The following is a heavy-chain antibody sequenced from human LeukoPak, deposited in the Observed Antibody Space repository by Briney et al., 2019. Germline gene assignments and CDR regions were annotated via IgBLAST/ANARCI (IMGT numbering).Heavy chain of an antibody. J-gene: IGHJ5*02. CDR2: IYYSGST. V-gene: IGHV4-59*01. CDR1: GGSISRYY. Sequence: PSETLSLTCTVSGGSISRYYWSWIRQPPGRGLEWIGYIYYSGSTNYNPSLKSRATISVDTSKNQFSLKLSSVTAADTPVYYCARDQLNNWFDPWGQGTLVTVSS. D-gene: IGHD3-10*01. CDR3: ARDQLNNWFDP.